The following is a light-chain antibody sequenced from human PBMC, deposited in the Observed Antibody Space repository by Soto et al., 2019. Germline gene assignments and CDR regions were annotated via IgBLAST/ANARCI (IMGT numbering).Light chain of an antibody. V-gene: IGKV3-15*01. Sequence: EIVMTQSPATLSVSPGERVTLSCRASQSVHSKLAWYQQKPGQAPRLLIYGASTRATGIPARFSGSGSGTEFTLTISSLQSEDFAVYYCQQYNNSPRTFGQGTKVEIK. CDR3: QQYNNSPRT. CDR2: GAS. CDR1: QSVHSK. J-gene: IGKJ1*01.